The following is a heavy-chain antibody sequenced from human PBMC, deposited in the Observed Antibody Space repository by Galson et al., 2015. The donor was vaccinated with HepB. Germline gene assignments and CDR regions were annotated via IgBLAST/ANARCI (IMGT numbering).Heavy chain of an antibody. CDR3: ARDSAVAAHPSYGMDV. CDR1: GDSVSSNSAA. D-gene: IGHD6-19*01. V-gene: IGHV6-1*01. J-gene: IGHJ6*02. Sequence: CAISGDSVSSNSAAWNWIRQSPSRGLEWLGRTYYRSKWYNDYAVSVESRITINPDTSKNQFSLQLNSVTPEDAAVYYCARDSAVAAHPSYGMDVWGQGTTVTVSS. CDR2: TYYRSKWYN.